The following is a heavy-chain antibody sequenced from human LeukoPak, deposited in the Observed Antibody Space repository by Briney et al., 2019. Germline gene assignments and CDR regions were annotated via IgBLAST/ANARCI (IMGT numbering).Heavy chain of an antibody. Sequence: ASVKVSCKASGYTFTSYGINWVRQATGQGLEWMGWMNPNSGNTGYAQKFQGRVTITRNTSISTAYMELSSLRSEDTAVYYCAVLVGVDSSGYYNYYFDYWGQGTLVTVSS. CDR3: AVLVGVDSSGYYNYYFDY. CDR2: MNPNSGNT. CDR1: GYTFTSYG. J-gene: IGHJ4*02. D-gene: IGHD3-22*01. V-gene: IGHV1-8*03.